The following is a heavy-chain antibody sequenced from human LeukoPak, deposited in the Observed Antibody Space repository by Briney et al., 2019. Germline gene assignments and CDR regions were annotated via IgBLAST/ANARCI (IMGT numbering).Heavy chain of an antibody. J-gene: IGHJ4*02. CDR3: ARESPGGGYSYGKYDY. CDR1: GGSISSSSYY. Sequence: SETLSLTCTVSGGSISSSSYYWGWIRQPPGKGLEWIGSIYYSGSTYYNPSLKSRVTFSVDTSKNQFSLKLSSVTAADTAVYYCARESPGGGYSYGKYDYWGQGTQVTASS. CDR2: IYYSGST. V-gene: IGHV4-39*07. D-gene: IGHD5-18*01.